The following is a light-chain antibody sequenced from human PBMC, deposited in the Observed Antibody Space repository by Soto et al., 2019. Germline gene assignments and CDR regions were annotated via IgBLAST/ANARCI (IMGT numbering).Light chain of an antibody. CDR1: HGIGSA. CDR3: QQFNNYPHT. CDR2: GAS. J-gene: IGKJ2*01. V-gene: IGKV1D-13*01. Sequence: AIQLTQSPSSLSASVGDRVTITCRASHGIGSALAWYQQKPVKAPQLLIYGASSLQIGVPSRFRGGGSGTEFSLTISSLQPEDFATFYCQQFNNYPHTFGQGTKLEIE.